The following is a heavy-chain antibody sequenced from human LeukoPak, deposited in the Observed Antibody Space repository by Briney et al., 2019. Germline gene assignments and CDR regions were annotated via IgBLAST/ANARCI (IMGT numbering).Heavy chain of an antibody. CDR1: GYRFTVYW. D-gene: IGHD5-18*01. CDR3: ARHYTAMTQFDY. J-gene: IGHJ4*02. V-gene: IGHV5-51*01. CDR2: IYPGDSEA. Sequence: GESLKISCKASGYRFTVYWIAWVRQMPGKGLEWMGSIYPGDSEARYSPSSQGQVTMSVDKSISTAYLQWGSLKASDTATYYCARHYTAMTQFDYWGQGTLVTVSS.